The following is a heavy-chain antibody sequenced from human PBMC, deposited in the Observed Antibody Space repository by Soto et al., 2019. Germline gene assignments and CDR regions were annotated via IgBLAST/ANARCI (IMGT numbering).Heavy chain of an antibody. CDR1: GYTFTSYD. CDR2: MNPNSGNT. J-gene: IGHJ5*02. CDR3: ARELWNSKNVFDP. V-gene: IGHV1-8*01. Sequence: ASVKVSCKASGYTFTSYDINWVRQATGQGLEWMGWMNPNSGNTGYAQKFQGRVTMTRNTSISTAYMELSSLRSEDTAVYYCARELWNSKNVFDPWGQGTLVTVSS. D-gene: IGHD1-7*01.